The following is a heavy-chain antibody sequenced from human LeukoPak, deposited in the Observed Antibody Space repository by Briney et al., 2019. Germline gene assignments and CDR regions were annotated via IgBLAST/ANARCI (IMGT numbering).Heavy chain of an antibody. CDR1: GFTFSSYA. D-gene: IGHD3-10*01. CDR3: AIRGGSGSYHRGFDP. V-gene: IGHV3-23*01. J-gene: IGHJ5*02. CDR2: ISGSGSST. Sequence: GGSLRLSCAASGFTFSSYAMSWVRQAPEKGLEWVSTISGSGSSTYYADSVKGRFTISRDNSKNTLYLQMNSLRAEDTAAYYCAIRGGSGSYHRGFDPWGQGTRVTVSS.